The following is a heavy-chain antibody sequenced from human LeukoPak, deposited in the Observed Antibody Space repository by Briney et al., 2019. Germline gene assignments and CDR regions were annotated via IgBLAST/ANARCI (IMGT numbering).Heavy chain of an antibody. CDR2: ISGSGGST. CDR1: GFTFSSYA. J-gene: IGHJ4*02. D-gene: IGHD3-9*01. Sequence: GGSLRLSCAASGFTFSSYAMSWVRQAPGKGLEWVSAISGSGGSTYYADPVKGRFTISRDNSKNTLYLQMNSLRAEDTAVYYCAKANYDILTGPSDYWGQGTLVTVSS. CDR3: AKANYDILTGPSDY. V-gene: IGHV3-23*01.